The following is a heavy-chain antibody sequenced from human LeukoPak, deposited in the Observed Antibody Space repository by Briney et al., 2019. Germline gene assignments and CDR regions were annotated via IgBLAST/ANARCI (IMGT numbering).Heavy chain of an antibody. CDR3: ASESSGPGDFDY. J-gene: IGHJ4*02. CDR2: ISAYNANT. Sequence: ASVKVSCKASGYTFTSYYMHWVRQAPGQGLGWMGWISAYNANTKYAQKFQGRVTITADKSTSTAYMELSSLRSEDTAVYYCASESSGPGDFDYWGQGTLVTVSS. CDR1: GYTFTSYY. V-gene: IGHV1-18*04. D-gene: IGHD6-19*01.